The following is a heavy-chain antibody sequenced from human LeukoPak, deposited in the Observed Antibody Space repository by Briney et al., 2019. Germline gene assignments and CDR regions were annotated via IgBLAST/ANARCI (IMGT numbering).Heavy chain of an antibody. D-gene: IGHD3-9*01. J-gene: IGHJ3*02. V-gene: IGHV3-7*03. Sequence: GGSLRLSCAASGFTFSSYWMSWVRQAPGKGLEWVDNIKQDGSEKYYVDSVKGRFTISRDNAKNSLYLQMNSLRAEDTAVYYCARDQRRLRYFDASRAFDIWGQGTMVTVSS. CDR3: ARDQRRLRYFDASRAFDI. CDR1: GFTFSSYW. CDR2: IKQDGSEK.